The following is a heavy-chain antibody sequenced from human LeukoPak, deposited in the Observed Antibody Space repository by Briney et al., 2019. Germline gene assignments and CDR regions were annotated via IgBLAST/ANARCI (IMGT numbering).Heavy chain of an antibody. Sequence: GESLKISCKVSGDNFASYRIGWVRQMPGKSLEWMGFIYPGDSETKNSPSFQGQVTMSADKSISTAYLHWRSLKASDTAMYYCARLSMIDTFDIWGLGTVVTVSS. V-gene: IGHV5-51*01. D-gene: IGHD3-22*01. CDR3: ARLSMIDTFDI. CDR1: GDNFASYR. J-gene: IGHJ3*02. CDR2: IYPGDSET.